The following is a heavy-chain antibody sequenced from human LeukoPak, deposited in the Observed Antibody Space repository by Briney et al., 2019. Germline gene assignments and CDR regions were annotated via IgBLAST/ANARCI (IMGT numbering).Heavy chain of an antibody. J-gene: IGHJ4*02. CDR2: IYTSGST. CDR3: ASTTYYYDSSGYYFLDY. CDR1: GDSISSYY. Sequence: SETLSLTCTVSGDSISSYYWSWIRQPAGKGLEWIRRIYTSGSTNYNPSLKNRVTMSVDTSKNQFSLKLSSVTAADTAVYYCASTTYYYDSSGYYFLDYWGQGTLVTVSS. V-gene: IGHV4-4*07. D-gene: IGHD3-22*01.